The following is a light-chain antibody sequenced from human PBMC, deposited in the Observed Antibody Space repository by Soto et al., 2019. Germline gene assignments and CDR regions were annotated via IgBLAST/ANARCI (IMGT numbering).Light chain of an antibody. Sequence: DIQLTQSPSTLSASIGDRVTITCRASQSISTWLAWYQQKPGTVPKLLIYKASTLEGGVPSRFSGSRSGTEFTLTVSSLQPDDFATYYCQQYNDSFPYTFGQGTKLEIK. V-gene: IGKV1-5*03. CDR3: QQYNDSFPYT. CDR1: QSISTW. J-gene: IGKJ2*01. CDR2: KAS.